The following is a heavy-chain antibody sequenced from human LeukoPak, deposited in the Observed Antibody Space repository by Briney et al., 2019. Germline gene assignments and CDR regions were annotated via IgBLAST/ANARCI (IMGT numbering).Heavy chain of an antibody. CDR2: ISGSGGST. J-gene: IGHJ4*02. CDR1: GFTFSSYA. V-gene: IGHV3-23*01. CDR3: AKDVRYDILTGYYDAGGYFDY. D-gene: IGHD3-9*01. Sequence: GGSLRLSCAASGFTFSSYAMSWVRQAPGKGLEWVSAISGSGGSTYYADSVKGRFTISRDNSKNTLYLQMNSLRAEDTAVYYCAKDVRYDILTGYYDAGGYFDYWGQGTLVTVSP.